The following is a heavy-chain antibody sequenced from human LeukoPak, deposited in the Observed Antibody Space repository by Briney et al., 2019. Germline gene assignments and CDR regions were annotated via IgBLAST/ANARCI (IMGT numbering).Heavy chain of an antibody. CDR1: GYTFTSYG. D-gene: IGHD6-13*01. V-gene: IGHV1-18*01. CDR2: ISAYNGNT. CDR3: ARAKYSSSWYEGSNWFDP. Sequence: ASVKVSCKASGYTFTSYGISWVRQAPGQGLEWMGWISAYNGNTNYAQKLQGRVTMTTDTSTSTAYMELRSLRSDDTAGYYCARAKYSSSWYEGSNWFDPWGQGTLVTVSS. J-gene: IGHJ5*02.